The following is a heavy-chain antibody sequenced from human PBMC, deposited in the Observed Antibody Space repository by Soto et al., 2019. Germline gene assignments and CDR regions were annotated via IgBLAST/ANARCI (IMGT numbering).Heavy chain of an antibody. V-gene: IGHV3-9*01. CDR1: GFTFDDYA. D-gene: IGHD6-13*01. Sequence: PGGSLSLSCAASGFTFDDYAMHWVRQVPGKGLEWVSGINWNSGSIGYGDSVKGRFAISRDNAKNSLHLQMNSLSAEDTAFYYCVKDESINWYSGHFRHWGQGTLVTV. CDR2: INWNSGSI. CDR3: VKDESINWYSGHFRH. J-gene: IGHJ1*01.